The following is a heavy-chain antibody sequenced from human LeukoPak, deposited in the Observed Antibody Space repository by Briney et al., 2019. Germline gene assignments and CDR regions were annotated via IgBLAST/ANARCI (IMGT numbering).Heavy chain of an antibody. J-gene: IGHJ4*02. CDR2: ISYDGSNK. Sequence: GGSLRLSCAASGFTFSKYAMHWVRQAPGKGLEWAAVISYDGSNKYYADSVKGRFTISRDNSKNTLYLQMNSLRAEDTAVYYCARDSTVTKFDYWGQGALATVSS. D-gene: IGHD4-17*01. CDR1: GFTFSKYA. V-gene: IGHV3-30-3*01. CDR3: ARDSTVTKFDY.